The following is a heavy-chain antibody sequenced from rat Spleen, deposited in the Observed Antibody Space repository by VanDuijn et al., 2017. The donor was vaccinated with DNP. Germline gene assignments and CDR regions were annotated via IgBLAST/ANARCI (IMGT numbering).Heavy chain of an antibody. CDR3: ASYYYDGYYAMDA. CDR2: INYSGST. Sequence: EVQLQESGPGLVKPSQSLSLTCSVTGFSITSNYWGWIRKLPGNKMEWIGYINYSGSTGYNPSLKSRISVTRDTSKNQFFLQVTTVTIEDTATYYCASYYYDGYYAMDAWGQGTSVTVSS. J-gene: IGHJ4*01. V-gene: IGHV3-1*01. D-gene: IGHD1-12*02. CDR1: GFSITSNY.